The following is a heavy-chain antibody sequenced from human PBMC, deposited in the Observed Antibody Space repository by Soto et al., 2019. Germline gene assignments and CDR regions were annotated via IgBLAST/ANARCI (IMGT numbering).Heavy chain of an antibody. D-gene: IGHD6-13*01. V-gene: IGHV3-30*18. CDR3: AKEIIAASGPWDFDN. J-gene: IGHJ4*02. CDR1: GFTFSTYG. CDR2: ISYDGIHK. Sequence: QVQLVESGGGVVQPGRSLRLSCAASGFTFSTYGMSGVRQAPGKGLEWVAIISYDGIHKYYADSVKGRFTISRDNSSNTLYLQMNSLRAADTAVYYCAKEIIAASGPWDFDNWGQGTLVTVSS.